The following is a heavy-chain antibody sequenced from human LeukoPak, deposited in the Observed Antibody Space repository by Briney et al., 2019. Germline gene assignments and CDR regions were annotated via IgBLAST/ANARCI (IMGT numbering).Heavy chain of an antibody. V-gene: IGHV4-4*07. D-gene: IGHD6-19*01. CDR1: GGSISSYY. Sequence: SGTLSLTCIVSGGSISSYYWSWIRQPAGKGLERIGQIHTSGSTNYNPSLKSRVAMSVDTSKNQFSLELSSVTAADTAVYYCAGRAQTTGWSFDYWGQGALVTVSS. CDR2: IHTSGST. J-gene: IGHJ4*02. CDR3: AGRAQTTGWSFDY.